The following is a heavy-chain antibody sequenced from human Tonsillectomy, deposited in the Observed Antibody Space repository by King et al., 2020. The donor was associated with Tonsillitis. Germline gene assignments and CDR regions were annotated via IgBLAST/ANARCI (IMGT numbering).Heavy chain of an antibody. J-gene: IGHJ4*02. CDR2: ISFDGSNK. CDR3: ARDGRELTGDYYFDY. CDR1: GFTFSRYA. D-gene: IGHD7-27*01. V-gene: IGHV3-30-3*01. Sequence: VQLVESGGGVVQPGRSLRLSCAASGFTFSRYAMNWVRQAPGKGLEWVAVISFDGSNKYYPDSVRGRFTISRDNSKNTLYLQMHSLRAEDTAVYYCARDGRELTGDYYFDYWGQGTLVTVSS.